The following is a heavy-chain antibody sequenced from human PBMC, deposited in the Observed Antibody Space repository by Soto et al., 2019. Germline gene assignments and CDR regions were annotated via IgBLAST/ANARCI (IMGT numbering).Heavy chain of an antibody. CDR1: GGSVSGHY. J-gene: IGHJ5*02. CDR3: ATTHPNRYSET. Sequence: QVQLQESGPGLVKPSETLSLTCSVSGGSVSGHYWSWIRQPPGKGLEWIGYIYYTGMTNYNPSLHSRLTMSLHTPNTQSSVKLSSVTAAATAVYYCATTHPNRYSETWGQGTLVTVSS. CDR2: IYYTGMT. V-gene: IGHV4-59*08. D-gene: IGHD2-21*01.